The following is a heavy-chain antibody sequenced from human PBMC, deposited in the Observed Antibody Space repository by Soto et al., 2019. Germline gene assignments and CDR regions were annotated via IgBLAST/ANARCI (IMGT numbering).Heavy chain of an antibody. CDR2: IYFRGNT. J-gene: IGHJ3*02. CDR1: GDSISRIDYY. Sequence: QVQLQESGPGLVKPSQTLSLTCSVSGDSISRIDYYWTWIRQHPEKVLEWIGNIYFRGNTYYSPSLESRLTISVDTSKNQFSLKLTSVTAADTGVYYCAREGGSYDSGGYLIRGAFDIWGQGTMVTVSS. V-gene: IGHV4-31*03. CDR3: AREGGSYDSGGYLIRGAFDI. D-gene: IGHD3-22*01.